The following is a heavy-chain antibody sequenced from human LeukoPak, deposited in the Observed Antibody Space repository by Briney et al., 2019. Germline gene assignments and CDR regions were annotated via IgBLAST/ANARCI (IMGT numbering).Heavy chain of an antibody. J-gene: IGHJ5*02. D-gene: IGHD5-24*01. V-gene: IGHV1-69*13. CDR1: LWTFSSYA. CDR2: ILPIFGTA. CDR3: ARGDLEMATIGYDWFDP. Sequence: SVKVSCKCTLWTFSSYAISWVRQAPGQGLEWMGGILPIFGTANYAQKFQGRVTITADESTSTAYMELSSLRSEDTAVYYCARGDLEMATIGYDWFDPWGQGTLVTVSS.